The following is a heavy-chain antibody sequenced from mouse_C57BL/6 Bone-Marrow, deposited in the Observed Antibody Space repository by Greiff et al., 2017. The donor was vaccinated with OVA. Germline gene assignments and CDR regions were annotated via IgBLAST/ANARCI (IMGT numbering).Heavy chain of an antibody. D-gene: IGHD2-2*01. J-gene: IGHJ2*01. V-gene: IGHV1-52*01. CDR2: IDPSDSET. Sequence: VQLQQPGAELVRPGSSVKLSCKASGYTFTSYWMHWVKQRPIQGLEWIGNIDPSDSETHYNQKFKDKATLTVDKSSSTAYMQLSSLTSEDSAVYCCARSRGYPYYFDYWGQGTTLTVSS. CDR1: GYTFTSYW. CDR3: ARSRGYPYYFDY.